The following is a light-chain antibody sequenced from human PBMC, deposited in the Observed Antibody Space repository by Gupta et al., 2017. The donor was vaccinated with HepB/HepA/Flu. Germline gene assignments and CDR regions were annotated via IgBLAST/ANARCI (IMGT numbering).Light chain of an antibody. CDR1: QIIDSKF. CDR3: HLYGRSWT. J-gene: IGKJ2*01. Sequence: DTVLTQPPPTLFLSPAERATLSCRASQIIDSKFLSWFQVKPGQSPRLLIYVTSSRATGIPDRFSASGSGTDFTLTIDRLEPADFALYYCHLYGRSWTFGHGTRLEI. V-gene: IGKV3-20*01. CDR2: VTS.